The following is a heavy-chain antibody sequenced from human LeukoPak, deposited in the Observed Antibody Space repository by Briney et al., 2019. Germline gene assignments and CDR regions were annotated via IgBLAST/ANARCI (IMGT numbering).Heavy chain of an antibody. V-gene: IGHV3-30*02. D-gene: IGHD6-13*01. Sequence: PGGSLRLSCAASGFTFSSYSMNWVRQAPGKGLEWVTFIRYDGSNKYYADSVKGRFTISRDNSKNTLYLQMNSLRSEDTAVYYCAKDQTAGGTSYQFDFWGQGTLVTVSS. J-gene: IGHJ4*02. CDR3: AKDQTAGGTSYQFDF. CDR2: IRYDGSNK. CDR1: GFTFSSYS.